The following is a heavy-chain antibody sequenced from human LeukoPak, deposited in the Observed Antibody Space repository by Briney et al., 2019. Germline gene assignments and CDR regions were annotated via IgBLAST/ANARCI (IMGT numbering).Heavy chain of an antibody. CDR2: INPNSGGT. CDR1: GYTFTSYG. CDR3: ARDVYYGLYGMDV. J-gene: IGHJ6*02. D-gene: IGHD3-10*01. V-gene: IGHV1-2*04. Sequence: ASVKVSCRTSGYTFTSYGISWVRQAPGQGLEWMGWINPNSGGTNYAQKFQGWVTMTRDTSISTAYMELSRLRSDDTAVYYCARDVYYGLYGMDVWGQGTTVTVSS.